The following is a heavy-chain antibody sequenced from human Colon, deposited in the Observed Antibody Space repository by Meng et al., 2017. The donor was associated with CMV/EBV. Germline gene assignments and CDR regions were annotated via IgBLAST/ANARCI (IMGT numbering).Heavy chain of an antibody. D-gene: IGHD2-2*01. CDR2: ISSSGSTI. V-gene: IGHV3-11*04. CDR1: TFSDYY. Sequence: TFSDYYMGWIRQAPGKGLEWVSYISSSGSTINYADSVKGRFTISRDNAKNSLYLQMNSLRAEDTAVYYCARGQYCSSTSCYYLYFDLWGRGTLVTVSS. J-gene: IGHJ2*01. CDR3: ARGQYCSSTSCYYLYFDL.